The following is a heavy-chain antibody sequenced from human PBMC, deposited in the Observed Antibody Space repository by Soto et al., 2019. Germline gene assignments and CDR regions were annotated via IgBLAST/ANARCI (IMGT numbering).Heavy chain of an antibody. CDR3: AKDREGFTSGWPSWFDP. V-gene: IGHV3-23*01. J-gene: IGHJ5*02. D-gene: IGHD6-19*01. Sequence: EVQLLESGGDLVPPGGSLRLSCAASGFTFGNYVMNWVRQAPGKGLEWVASISGKSDTLYYAPSVKGRFTISRDNSKNTLYLQMNNLRGEDTALYCCAKDREGFTSGWPSWFDPWGQGTRVIVSS. CDR1: GFTFGNYV. CDR2: ISGKSDTL.